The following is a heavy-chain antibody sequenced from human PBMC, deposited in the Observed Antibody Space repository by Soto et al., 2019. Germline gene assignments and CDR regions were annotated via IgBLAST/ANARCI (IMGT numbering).Heavy chain of an antibody. CDR1: GGTFSRSA. CDR2: IIAILGTA. Sequence: QVQLVQSGAEVKKPGSSVKVSCKASGGTFSRSAISWVRPATGQGLEWMGGIIAILGTANYAQKFQGRVTITADESSSTAYMELSSMRSEDTSVSYCARATRDGSGSYPFDYRVQGTLFTFSS. V-gene: IGHV1-69*01. D-gene: IGHD3-10*01. CDR3: ARATRDGSGSYPFDY. J-gene: IGHJ4*02.